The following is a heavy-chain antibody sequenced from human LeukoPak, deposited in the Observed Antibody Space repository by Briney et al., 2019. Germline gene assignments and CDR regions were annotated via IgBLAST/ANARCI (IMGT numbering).Heavy chain of an antibody. V-gene: IGHV4-59*01. Sequence: SETLSLTCTVSGGSINSYYWSWIRQPPGKGLECIGDIHYTGSTNYNPSLKSRVTISVDTSKSQCSLKLSSVTAADTAISYCARGGYYGSGNDFRFDPWGQGTLVTVSS. D-gene: IGHD3-10*01. CDR2: IHYTGST. J-gene: IGHJ5*02. CDR1: GGSINSYY. CDR3: ARGGYYGSGNDFRFDP.